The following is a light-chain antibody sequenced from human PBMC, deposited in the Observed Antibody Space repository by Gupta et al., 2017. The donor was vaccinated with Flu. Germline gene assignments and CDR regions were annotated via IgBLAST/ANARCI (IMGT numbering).Light chain of an antibody. J-gene: IGKJ4*01. Sequence: SVFTQSPATLSVSPGERATLSCQASQGISSYLDWYQQKPGQAPKLLIYDASNRATGIPARFSGSGSGTDFTLTISSLEPEDFAVYYCQQRGNWPLTFGGGTKVEIK. CDR1: QGISSY. CDR2: DAS. V-gene: IGKV3D-11*01. CDR3: QQRGNWPLT.